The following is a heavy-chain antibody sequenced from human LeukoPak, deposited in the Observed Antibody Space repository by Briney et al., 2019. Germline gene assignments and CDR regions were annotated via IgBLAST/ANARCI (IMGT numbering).Heavy chain of an antibody. D-gene: IGHD3-3*01. Sequence: GGSLRLSCAASGFAFGSYWMSWVRQAPGKGLEWVANIKRDGSDTYYVDSVKGRFTISRDNAKNSLYLQMNSLRAEDTAVYYCARDITIFGGNVWGKGTTVTVPS. CDR1: GFAFGSYW. V-gene: IGHV3-7*01. CDR3: ARDITIFGGNV. CDR2: IKRDGSDT. J-gene: IGHJ6*04.